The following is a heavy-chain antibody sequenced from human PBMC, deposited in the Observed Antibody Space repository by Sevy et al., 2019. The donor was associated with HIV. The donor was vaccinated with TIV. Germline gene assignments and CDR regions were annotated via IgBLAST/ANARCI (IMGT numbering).Heavy chain of an antibody. CDR2: INSDGSST. CDR3: GRGGFVPGATGGKKDRYFQH. J-gene: IGHJ1*01. Sequence: GGSLRLSCAASGFTFSSNWMHWVRQAPGKGLVWVSRINSDGSSTNYADSVKGRFTISRDNAKNTLYLQMNSLRAEDTAVDYWGRGGFVPGATGGKKDRYFQHWGQGALVTVSS. CDR1: GFTFSSNW. D-gene: IGHD5-12*01. V-gene: IGHV3-74*01.